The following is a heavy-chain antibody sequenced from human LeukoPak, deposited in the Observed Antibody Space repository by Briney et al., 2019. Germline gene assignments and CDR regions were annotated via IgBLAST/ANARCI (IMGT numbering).Heavy chain of an antibody. CDR3: ARRLHYYDY. Sequence: SETLSLTCSVSGGSIISSRDHWDWIRQPPGKGLEWIASVHYSGTAYYSPSLRSRVTISVDTSKNQFSLKVTSVTAADTAAYYCARRLHYYDYWGQGTLVSVSS. CDR2: VHYSGTA. D-gene: IGHD2-21*02. V-gene: IGHV4-39*01. CDR1: GGSIISSRDH. J-gene: IGHJ4*02.